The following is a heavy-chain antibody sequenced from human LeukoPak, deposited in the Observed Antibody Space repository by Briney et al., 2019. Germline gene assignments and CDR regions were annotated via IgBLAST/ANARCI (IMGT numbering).Heavy chain of an antibody. D-gene: IGHD2-15*01. CDR2: INHSGST. CDR3: ARGYCSGGSCYLLFDY. Sequence: SETLSLTCAVYGGSFSGYYWSWIRQPPGKGLEWIGEINHSGSTNYNPSLKSRVTISVDTSKNQFSLKLSSVTAADTAVYYCARGYCSGGSCYLLFDYWGQGTLVTVSS. CDR1: GGSFSGYY. J-gene: IGHJ4*02. V-gene: IGHV4-34*01.